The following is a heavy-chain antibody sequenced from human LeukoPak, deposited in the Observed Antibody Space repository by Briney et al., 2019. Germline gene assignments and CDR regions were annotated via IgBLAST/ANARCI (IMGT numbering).Heavy chain of an antibody. CDR1: GGSFSGYY. V-gene: IGHV4-34*01. CDR2: INHSGST. Sequence: SETLSLTCAVYGGSFSGYYWSWIRQPPGKGLEWIGEINHSGSTNYNPSLKSRVTISVDTSKNQFSLELSSVTAADTAVYYCARDSSWLVRYYFDYWGQGTLVTVYS. J-gene: IGHJ4*02. D-gene: IGHD6-19*01. CDR3: ARDSSWLVRYYFDY.